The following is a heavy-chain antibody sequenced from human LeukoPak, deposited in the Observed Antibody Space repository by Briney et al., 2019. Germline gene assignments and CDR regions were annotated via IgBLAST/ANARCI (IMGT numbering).Heavy chain of an antibody. Sequence: GGSLRLSCAASGFTFSSYWMSWVRQAPGKGLEWVANIKQDRSEKYYVDSVKGRFTISRDNAKNSLYLQMNSLRAEDTAVYYCARGSGYGYYWYFDLWGRGTLVTVSS. V-gene: IGHV3-7*01. J-gene: IGHJ2*01. CDR1: GFTFSSYW. CDR3: ARGSGYGYYWYFDL. CDR2: IKQDRSEK. D-gene: IGHD5-12*01.